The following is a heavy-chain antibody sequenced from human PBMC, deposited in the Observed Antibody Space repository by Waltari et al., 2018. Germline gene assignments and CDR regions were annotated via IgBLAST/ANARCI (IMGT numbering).Heavy chain of an antibody. CDR3: AKDGTTSNNYYAMDV. V-gene: IGHV3-9*01. CDR2: INRNSTSI. J-gene: IGHJ6*02. CDR1: GFTFDDYA. Sequence: EVQLVESGGGLVQPGRSLRLSCEASGFTFDDYAMHWVRQAPGKGLEWVSGINRNSTSIAYADSVKGRFTISRDNAKNSLYLQMNSLRAEDTAFYYCAKDGTTSNNYYAMDVWGQGTTVTVSS.